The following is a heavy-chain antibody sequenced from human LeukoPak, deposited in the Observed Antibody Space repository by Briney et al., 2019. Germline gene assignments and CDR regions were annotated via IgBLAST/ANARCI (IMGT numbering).Heavy chain of an antibody. CDR2: ISGSGGST. V-gene: IGHV3-23*01. CDR1: GFTFSRYG. CDR3: AKVNQEVAGASDS. Sequence: GGSLRLSCADSGFTFSRYGMSRFRQAPGKGLEWVSGISGSGGSTYYADSVKGRFTITRDNSKNTLYLQMNSLRAEDTAVYHCAKVNQEVAGASDSWCQGTLVTVSS. J-gene: IGHJ4*02. D-gene: IGHD6-19*01.